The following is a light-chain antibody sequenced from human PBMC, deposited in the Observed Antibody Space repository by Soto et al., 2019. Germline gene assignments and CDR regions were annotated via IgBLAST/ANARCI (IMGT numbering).Light chain of an antibody. J-gene: IGKJ4*01. Sequence: EIVLTQSPATLSLSPGERATLSCRASQSISSYLAWYQQKPGQAPRLLIYDAFNRATGIPARFRGSGSGTDFPLPISTLEPEDLALYYCQQRSNWPLTFGGGTKVEIK. CDR2: DAF. CDR1: QSISSY. CDR3: QQRSNWPLT. V-gene: IGKV3-11*01.